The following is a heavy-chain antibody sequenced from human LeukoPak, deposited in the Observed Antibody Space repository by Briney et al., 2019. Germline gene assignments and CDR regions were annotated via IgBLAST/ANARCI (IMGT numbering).Heavy chain of an antibody. Sequence: GGSLRLSCAASGFTFSTYSMIWVRQAPGKGLEWFSYISSSSGTIYYADSVKGRFTISRDNAKDSMYLQMNGLTDEDTAVYYCARVRPGWYVDYWGQGTLVTVSS. V-gene: IGHV3-48*02. J-gene: IGHJ4*02. CDR2: ISSSSGTI. CDR1: GFTFSTYS. D-gene: IGHD6-19*01. CDR3: ARVRPGWYVDY.